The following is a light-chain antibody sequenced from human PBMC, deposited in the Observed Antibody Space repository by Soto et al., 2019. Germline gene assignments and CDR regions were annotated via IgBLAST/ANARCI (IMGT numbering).Light chain of an antibody. CDR2: NDD. CDR3: AVWDDSLGGFVA. Sequence: QSVLTQPPSASGAPGQGVSISCSGSISNIGSNTVNWYQQLPGTAPRLLIYNDDRRPSGVPDRFSGSKSGTSASLAISGLQPEDEADYHCAVWDDSLGGFVAFGGGTKLTVL. V-gene: IGLV1-44*01. CDR1: ISNIGSNT. J-gene: IGLJ2*01.